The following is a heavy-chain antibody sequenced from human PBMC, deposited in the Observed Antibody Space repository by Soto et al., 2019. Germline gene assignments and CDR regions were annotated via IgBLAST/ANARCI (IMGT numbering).Heavy chain of an antibody. D-gene: IGHD2-15*01. Sequence: QVQLVESGGGVVQPGRSLRLSCAASGFTFSSYGMHWVRQAPGKGLEWVAVIWYDGSNKYYADSVKGRFTISRDNSKNTLYLQMNSLRAEDTAVYYCARLLTRCSGGSCYPHYGMDVWGQGTTVTVSS. J-gene: IGHJ6*02. V-gene: IGHV3-33*01. CDR1: GFTFSSYG. CDR2: IWYDGSNK. CDR3: ARLLTRCSGGSCYPHYGMDV.